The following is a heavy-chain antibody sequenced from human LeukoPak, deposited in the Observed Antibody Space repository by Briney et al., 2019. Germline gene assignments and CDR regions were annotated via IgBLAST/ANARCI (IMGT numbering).Heavy chain of an antibody. Sequence: SETLSLTCTVSGGSISSYYWSWIRQPPGKGLEWIGYIYTSGSTNYNPSFKSRGTISVDTSKNQFSLKLSSVTAADTAMYYCAGLLGYSSSWYYLDYWGQGSLVTVSS. CDR2: IYTSGST. D-gene: IGHD6-13*01. V-gene: IGHV4-4*09. CDR1: GGSISSYY. CDR3: AGLLGYSSSWYYLDY. J-gene: IGHJ4*02.